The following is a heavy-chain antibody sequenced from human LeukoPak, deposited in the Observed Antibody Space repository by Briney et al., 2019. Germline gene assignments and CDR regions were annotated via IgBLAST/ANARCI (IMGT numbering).Heavy chain of an antibody. D-gene: IGHD2-2*01. J-gene: IGHJ6*02. CDR2: INHSGST. CDR1: GGSFSGYY. Sequence: SETLSLTCAVYGGSFSGYYWSWIRQPPGKGLEWIGEINHSGSTNYNPSLKSRVTISVDTSKNQFSLKLSSVTAADTAVYYCARGDFNRVVPAAIGLYGMDVWGQGTTVTVSS. CDR3: ARGDFNRVVPAAIGLYGMDV. V-gene: IGHV4-34*01.